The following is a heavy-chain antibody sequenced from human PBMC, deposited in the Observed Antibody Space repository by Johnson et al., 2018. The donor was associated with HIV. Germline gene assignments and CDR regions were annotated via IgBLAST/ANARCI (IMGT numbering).Heavy chain of an antibody. CDR1: GFTFSSYG. CDR3: AKDLGWGLGDDAFDI. V-gene: IGHV3-33*05. J-gene: IGHJ3*02. D-gene: IGHD2-21*02. Sequence: QVQLVESGGGVVQPGRSLRLSCAASGFTFSSYGMHWVRQAPGKGLEWVAVISYDGSNKYYADSVKGRFTISRDNSKNTLFLQMNSLRAEDTAVYYCAKDLGWGLGDDAFDIWGQGTMVTVSS. CDR2: ISYDGSNK.